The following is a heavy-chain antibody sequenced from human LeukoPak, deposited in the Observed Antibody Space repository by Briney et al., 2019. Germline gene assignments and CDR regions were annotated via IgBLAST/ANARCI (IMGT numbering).Heavy chain of an antibody. CDR3: ARDAYDSSAYTHRGYFQH. Sequence: GGSLRLSCAASGFTFSSYAMSWVRQAPGKGLEWVSAISGSGGSTYYTDSVKGRFTISRDNSKNTLYLQMNSLRAEDTAVYYCARDAYDSSAYTHRGYFQHWGQGTLVTVSS. CDR2: ISGSGGST. CDR1: GFTFSSYA. J-gene: IGHJ1*01. V-gene: IGHV3-23*01. D-gene: IGHD3-22*01.